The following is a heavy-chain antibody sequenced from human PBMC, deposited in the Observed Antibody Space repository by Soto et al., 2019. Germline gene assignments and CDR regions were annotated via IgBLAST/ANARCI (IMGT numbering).Heavy chain of an antibody. CDR1: GFGFSDYY. CDR2: ISSSDSTI. CDR3: ARDLYCSSTSCPFGMDV. D-gene: IGHD2-2*01. V-gene: IGHV3-11*04. Sequence: QVQLVESGGGLVKPGESLRLSCAASGFGFSDYYMSWIRQAPGKGLEWVSYISSSDSTIYYADSVKGRFTISRDNAENSLSLQMNSLRAEDTAVYYCARDLYCSSTSCPFGMDVWGQGTTVTVSS. J-gene: IGHJ6*02.